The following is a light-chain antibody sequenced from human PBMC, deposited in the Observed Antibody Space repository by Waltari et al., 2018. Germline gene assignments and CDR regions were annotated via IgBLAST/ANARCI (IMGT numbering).Light chain of an antibody. CDR2: DAS. CDR1: QSVSGY. V-gene: IGKV3-11*01. J-gene: IGKJ3*01. Sequence: ELVLTQSPATLSLSPGERATLSCRASQSVSGYLAWYQQKPGQAPRLLIYDASNRATGIPARFSGSGSGTDFTLTISSLEPEDVAVYYCHHLTHWPEFTFGPGTKVDVK. CDR3: HHLTHWPEFT.